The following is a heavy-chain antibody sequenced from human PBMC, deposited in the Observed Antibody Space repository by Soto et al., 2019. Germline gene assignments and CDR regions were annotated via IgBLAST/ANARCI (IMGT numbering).Heavy chain of an antibody. D-gene: IGHD3-3*01. CDR1: GFTFSSYG. J-gene: IGHJ4*02. CDR2: ISYDGSNK. V-gene: IGHV3-30*18. Sequence: QVQLVESGGGVVQPGRSLRLSCAASGFTFSSYGMHWVRQAPGKGLEWVAVISYDGSNKYYADSVKGRFTISRDNSKNTLYLQMNSLRAEDTAVYYCAKDGRDFWSGYFFDYWGQGTLVTVSS. CDR3: AKDGRDFWSGYFFDY.